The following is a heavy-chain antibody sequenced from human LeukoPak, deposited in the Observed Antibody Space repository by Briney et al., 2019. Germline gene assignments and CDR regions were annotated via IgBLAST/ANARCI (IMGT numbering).Heavy chain of an antibody. CDR1: GYTFISYG. CDR2: ISGYNGNT. J-gene: IGHJ6*02. CDR3: ARELGGAGSYFFPYYGMDV. D-gene: IGHD3-10*01. Sequence: ASVKVSCKASGYTFISYGINWVRQAPGQGLEWMGWISGYNGNTNYAQNLQGRVTMTRDTSTSTAYMELRSLRSDDTAVYYCARELGGAGSYFFPYYGMDVWGQGTTGTVSS. V-gene: IGHV1-18*01.